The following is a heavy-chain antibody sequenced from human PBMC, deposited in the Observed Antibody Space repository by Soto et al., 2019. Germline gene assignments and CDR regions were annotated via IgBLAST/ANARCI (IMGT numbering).Heavy chain of an antibody. CDR2: INHSGST. CDR3: ARIGPGVRGVIKTPGYYYGMDV. CDR1: GGSFSGYY. J-gene: IGHJ6*02. D-gene: IGHD3-10*01. V-gene: IGHV4-34*01. Sequence: SETLSLTCAVYGGSFSGYYWSWIRQPPGKGLEWIGEINHSGSTNYNPSLKSRVTISVDTSKNQFSLKLSSVTAADTAVYYCARIGPGVRGVIKTPGYYYGMDVWGQGPTVTVYS.